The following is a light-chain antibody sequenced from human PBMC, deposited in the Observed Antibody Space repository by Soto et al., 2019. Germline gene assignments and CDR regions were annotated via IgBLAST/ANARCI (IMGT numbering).Light chain of an antibody. CDR1: SSNIGAGYD. J-gene: IGLJ1*01. V-gene: IGLV1-40*01. CDR2: GNS. Sequence: QSVLTQPPSVSGAPGQRVTLSCTGSSSNIGAGYDVHWYQQLPGTAPKHLISGNSNRPSGVPDRFSGSKSGPSASLAITGLQAEDEADYYFQSYDSSLSGSDVFGTGTKLAVL. CDR3: QSYDSSLSGSDV.